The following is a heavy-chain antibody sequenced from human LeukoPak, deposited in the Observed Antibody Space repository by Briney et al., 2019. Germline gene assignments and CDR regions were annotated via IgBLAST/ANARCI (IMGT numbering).Heavy chain of an antibody. Sequence: GGSLRLSCAASGFTFSDYYMSWIRQAPGKGLEWVSYISSSGSTIYYADSVKGRFTISRDNAKNTLYLQMNSLRAEDTAVYYCARYYYDSSGIDAFDIWGQGTMVTVSS. CDR2: ISSSGSTI. J-gene: IGHJ3*02. CDR3: ARYYYDSSGIDAFDI. V-gene: IGHV3-11*04. CDR1: GFTFSDYY. D-gene: IGHD3-22*01.